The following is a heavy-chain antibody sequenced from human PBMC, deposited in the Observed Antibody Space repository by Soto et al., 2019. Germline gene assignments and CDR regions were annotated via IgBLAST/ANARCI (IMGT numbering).Heavy chain of an antibody. J-gene: IGHJ4*02. Sequence: PSETLSLTCAVSGGSISSGGYSWSWIRQPPGKGLEWIGYIYHSGSTYYNQSLKNRVTISVDRSKKQFSLKMSSVTAADTAVYYCARDKITGLFDYWGQGTLVTVSS. CDR1: GGSISSGGYS. CDR2: IYHSGST. CDR3: ARDKITGLFDY. D-gene: IGHD2-8*02. V-gene: IGHV4-30-2*01.